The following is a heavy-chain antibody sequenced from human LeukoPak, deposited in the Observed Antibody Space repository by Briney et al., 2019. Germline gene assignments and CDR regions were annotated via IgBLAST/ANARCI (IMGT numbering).Heavy chain of an antibody. J-gene: IGHJ3*02. CDR3: ARSRLNYYGSANHDAFDI. V-gene: IGHV4-30-2*01. CDR1: GGSISSGGYS. D-gene: IGHD3-10*01. Sequence: SETLSLTCAVSGGSISSGGYSWSWIRQPPGKGLEWIGYIYHSGSAYYNPSLKSRVTISVDRSKNQFSLKLSSVTAADTAVYYCARSRLNYYGSANHDAFDIWGQGTMVIVSS. CDR2: IYHSGSA.